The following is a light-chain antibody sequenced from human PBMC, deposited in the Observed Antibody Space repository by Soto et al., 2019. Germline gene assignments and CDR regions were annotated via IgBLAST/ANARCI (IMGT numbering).Light chain of an antibody. CDR2: GAS. V-gene: IGKV3-15*01. J-gene: IGKJ4*01. Sequence: EIVMTQSPATLSVSPGERATLSCRASQSVSSDLAWYHQKPGQAPRLLIYGASTRATGIPARFSGSGSGTDFTLTISSLQPEDFATYYCQQLESYPSTFGGGTKVDIK. CDR3: QQLESYPST. CDR1: QSVSSD.